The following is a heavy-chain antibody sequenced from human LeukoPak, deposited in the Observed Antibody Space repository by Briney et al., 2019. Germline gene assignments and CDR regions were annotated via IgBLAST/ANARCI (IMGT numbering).Heavy chain of an antibody. CDR1: GVSIGSGDYY. D-gene: IGHD1-1*01. J-gene: IGHJ6*02. Sequence: PSETLSLTCTVSGVSIGSGDYYWSCIPQPPGKGLDWIVYIYYSGSTNYNPSLRSRVTFSLDMSKNQFSLNVSSVTAADTAVYFCARSRYNWNDPIYYYGMDVWGQGTTVTVSS. V-gene: IGHV4-61*08. CDR3: ARSRYNWNDPIYYYGMDV. CDR2: IYYSGST.